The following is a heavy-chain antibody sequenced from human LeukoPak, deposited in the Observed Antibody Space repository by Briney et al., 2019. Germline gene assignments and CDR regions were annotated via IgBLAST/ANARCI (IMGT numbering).Heavy chain of an antibody. CDR2: ISTSGST. CDR3: ARVIGQWLVVGAFDI. D-gene: IGHD6-19*01. CDR1: GGSISSYY. J-gene: IGHJ3*02. Sequence: SETLSLTCTVSGGSISSYYWSWIRQPAGKGLGWIGRISTSGSTNYNPSLKSRVTMSVDTSKNQFSLKLSSVTAADTAVYYCARVIGQWLVVGAFDIWGQGTMVTVSS. V-gene: IGHV4-4*07.